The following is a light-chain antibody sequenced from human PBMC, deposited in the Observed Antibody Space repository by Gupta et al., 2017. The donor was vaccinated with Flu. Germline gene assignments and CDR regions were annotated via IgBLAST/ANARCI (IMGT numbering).Light chain of an antibody. Sequence: EIVLTQSPGTLSLSPGERATLSCRASQSVSSSTYLAWYQQKPGQAPRLLIYGASSRATGIPDRFSGSGSGTDFTLTISRLEPEDFAVYYCQQYGSSPYTFGQGTKLEIK. CDR3: QQYGSSPYT. CDR1: QSVSSSTY. V-gene: IGKV3-20*01. J-gene: IGKJ2*01. CDR2: GAS.